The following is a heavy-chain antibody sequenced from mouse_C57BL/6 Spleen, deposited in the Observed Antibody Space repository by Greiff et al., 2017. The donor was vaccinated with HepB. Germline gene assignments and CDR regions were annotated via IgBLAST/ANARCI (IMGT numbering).Heavy chain of an antibody. V-gene: IGHV1-15*01. Sequence: VKLQQSGAELVRPGASVTLSCKASGYTFTDYEMHWVKQTPVHGLEWIGAIDPETGGTAYNQKFKGKAILTADKSSSTAYMELRSRTSEDSAVYYCTRRGLRRGYAMDYWGQGTSVTVSS. CDR3: TRRGLRRGYAMDY. CDR1: GYTFTDYE. D-gene: IGHD2-4*01. CDR2: IDPETGGT. J-gene: IGHJ4*01.